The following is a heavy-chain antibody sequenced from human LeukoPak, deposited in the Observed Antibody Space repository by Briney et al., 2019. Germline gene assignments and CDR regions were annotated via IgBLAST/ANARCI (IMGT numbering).Heavy chain of an antibody. CDR1: GFSFSRHG. CDR3: AKGFEWELLAYFDY. D-gene: IGHD1-26*01. V-gene: IGHV3-30*18. CDR2: ISYDGSNK. Sequence: PGRPLRLSCEASGFSFSRHGMHWVRQAPGKGLEWVAVISYDGSNKYYADSVKGRFTISRDNSKSTPYMQMNSLRAEDTAVYYCAKGFEWELLAYFDYWGQGTLVTVSS. J-gene: IGHJ4*02.